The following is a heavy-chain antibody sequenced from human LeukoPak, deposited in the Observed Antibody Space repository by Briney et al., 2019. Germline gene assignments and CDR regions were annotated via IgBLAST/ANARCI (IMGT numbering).Heavy chain of an antibody. CDR1: GFTFSSYA. CDR3: ARGGIGYYDSSGYDEYFQH. D-gene: IGHD3-22*01. CDR2: IRGSGGST. V-gene: IGHV3-23*01. Sequence: GGSLRLSCAASGFTFSSYAMSWVRQAPGKGLEWVSAIRGSGGSTYYADSVKGRFTISRDNSKNTLYLQMNSLRAEDTALYYCARGGIGYYDSSGYDEYFQHWGQGTLVTVSS. J-gene: IGHJ1*01.